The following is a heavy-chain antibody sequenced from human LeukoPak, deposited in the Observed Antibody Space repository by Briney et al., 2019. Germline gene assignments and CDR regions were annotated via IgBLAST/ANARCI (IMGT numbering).Heavy chain of an antibody. Sequence: GGSLRLSCAASGFIFDDYGMAWVRQAPGKGLEWVSGINWNGASTGYADSVKGRFTISRDNAKNSLYLQMNSLRADDTALYYCARRFRDGYDHDAFDIWGQGTMVTVPS. V-gene: IGHV3-20*04. CDR2: INWNGAST. CDR1: GFIFDDYG. D-gene: IGHD5-24*01. CDR3: ARRFRDGYDHDAFDI. J-gene: IGHJ3*02.